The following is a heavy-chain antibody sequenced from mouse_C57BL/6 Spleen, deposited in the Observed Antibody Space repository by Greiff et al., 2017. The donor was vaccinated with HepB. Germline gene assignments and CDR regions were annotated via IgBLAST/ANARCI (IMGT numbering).Heavy chain of an antibody. D-gene: IGHD3-2*02. CDR2: INPNYGTT. J-gene: IGHJ2*01. V-gene: IGHV1-39*01. CDR3: ARAAQAKAYYFDY. CDR1: GYSFTDYN. Sequence: VQLQQSGPELVKPGASVKISCKASGYSFTDYNLNWVKQSNGKSLEWIGVINPNYGTTSYNQKFKGKATLTVDQSSSTAYMQLISLTSEDSAVYYCARAAQAKAYYFDYWGQGTTLTVSS.